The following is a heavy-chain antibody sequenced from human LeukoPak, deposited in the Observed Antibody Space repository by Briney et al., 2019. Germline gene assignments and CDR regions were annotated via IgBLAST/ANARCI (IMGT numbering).Heavy chain of an antibody. J-gene: IGHJ4*02. CDR2: IYYSGST. CDR1: GGSFSSYY. CDR3: ARGDTAMHMDY. D-gene: IGHD5-18*01. V-gene: IGHV4-59*12. Sequence: SETLSLTCTVSGGSFSSYYWNWIRQPPGKGLEWIGYIYYSGSTNYNPSLKSRITMSIDTSKNQFSLKLSSVTAADTAVYYCARGDTAMHMDYWGQGTLVTVSS.